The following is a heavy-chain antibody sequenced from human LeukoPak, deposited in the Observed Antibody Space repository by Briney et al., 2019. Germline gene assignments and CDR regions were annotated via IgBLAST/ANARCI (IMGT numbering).Heavy chain of an antibody. CDR2: ISSSSSYI. CDR3: ARVFGHGGNSVFYYFDY. J-gene: IGHJ4*02. Sequence: GSLRLSCAASGFTFSSYSMNWVRQAPGKGLEWVSSISSSSSYIYYADSVKGRFTISRDNAKNSLYLQMNSLRAEDTAVYYCARVFGHGGNSVFYYFDYWGQGTLVTVSS. CDR1: GFTFSSYS. D-gene: IGHD4-23*01. V-gene: IGHV3-21*01.